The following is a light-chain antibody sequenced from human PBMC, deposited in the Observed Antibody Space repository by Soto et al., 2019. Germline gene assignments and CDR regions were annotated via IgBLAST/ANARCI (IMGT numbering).Light chain of an antibody. CDR3: RQHYNCSLT. J-gene: IGKJ4*01. CDR1: QGIRND. V-gene: IGKV1-6*01. CDR2: AAS. Sequence: IHTILSPSSLSASVRDSVSITCRASQGIRNDLGWYQQKPGKAPKLLIYAASSLQSGVPSRFSGSGSGTEFTLTIISLQAADFVADYCRQHYNCSLTFGGGTKVDIK.